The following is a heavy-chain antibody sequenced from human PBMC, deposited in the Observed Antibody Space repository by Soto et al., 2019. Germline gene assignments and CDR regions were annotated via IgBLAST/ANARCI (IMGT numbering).Heavy chain of an antibody. CDR3: ARHAWLRHIVATVAHI. CDR2: IYYSGST. Sequence: SETLSLTCTGSGGSISRDYWIWIRQPPGKGLEWIGYIYYSGSTNYNPSLKSRVTISVDTSKNQFSLKLSSVTAADTAVYYCARHAWLRHIVATVAHIWGPGPLVTVSS. V-gene: IGHV4-59*08. CDR1: GGSISRDY. J-gene: IGHJ4*03. D-gene: IGHD5-12*01.